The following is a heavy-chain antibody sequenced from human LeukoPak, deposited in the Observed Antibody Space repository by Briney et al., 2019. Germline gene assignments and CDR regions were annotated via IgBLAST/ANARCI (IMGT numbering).Heavy chain of an antibody. Sequence: SETLSLTCAVSGGSISSNNWWSWVRQPPGKGLEWIGEIYHHGATNYNPSLKSRVTLSVGKSKNQFSLELRSVTAADTAVYYCARGPSVAAHLDYWGQGTLVTVSS. D-gene: IGHD5-12*01. V-gene: IGHV4-4*02. CDR1: GGSISSNNW. J-gene: IGHJ4*02. CDR3: ARGPSVAAHLDY. CDR2: IYHHGAT.